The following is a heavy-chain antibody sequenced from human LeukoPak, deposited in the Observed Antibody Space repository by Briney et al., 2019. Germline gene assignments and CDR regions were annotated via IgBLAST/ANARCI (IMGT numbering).Heavy chain of an antibody. CDR3: ARDYRATVVTAGPDY. Sequence: GGSLRLSCAASGFTFSSYAMHWVRQAPGKGLQWVAFIRYDGSNTYYADSVEGRFTISRGNSKNMLYLQMNSLRVEDTALYYCARDYRATVVTAGPDYWGQGTLVTVSS. CDR1: GFTFSSYA. J-gene: IGHJ4*02. D-gene: IGHD4-23*01. CDR2: IRYDGSNT. V-gene: IGHV3-30*02.